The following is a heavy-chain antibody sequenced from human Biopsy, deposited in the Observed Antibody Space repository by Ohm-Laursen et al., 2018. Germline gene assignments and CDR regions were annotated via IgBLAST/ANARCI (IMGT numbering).Heavy chain of an antibody. D-gene: IGHD6-19*01. Sequence: ASVKVSCKSSGYTFTSYEINWVRQATGRGLEWMGWINPDSGVTNYAQKFQGRVTMTRDTSISTAYMELSRLGSDDTAVYYCARDKYRSWNYFDNWGQGSLVTVSS. CDR3: ARDKYRSWNYFDN. CDR1: GYTFTSYE. CDR2: INPDSGVT. J-gene: IGHJ4*02. V-gene: IGHV1-2*02.